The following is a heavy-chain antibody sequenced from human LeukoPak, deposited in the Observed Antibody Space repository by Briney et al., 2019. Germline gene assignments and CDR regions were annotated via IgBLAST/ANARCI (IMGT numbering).Heavy chain of an antibody. D-gene: IGHD4-17*01. J-gene: IGHJ4*02. V-gene: IGHV3-15*01. CDR2: IKRRTDDGTT. CDR3: TATTVTPNYFDS. CDR1: GFTFSNVW. Sequence: GGSLRLSCAASGFTFSNVWMHWVRQAPGKGLEWVGRIKRRTDDGTTDYAAPVKGRFTLSRDDSQNTLFLQMNSLITEDTAFYYCTATTVTPNYFDSWGQGTLVTVSS.